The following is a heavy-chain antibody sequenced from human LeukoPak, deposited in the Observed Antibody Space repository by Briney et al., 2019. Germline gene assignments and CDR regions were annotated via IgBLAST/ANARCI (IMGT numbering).Heavy chain of an antibody. V-gene: IGHV3-23*01. CDR2: ISGNGGTT. CDR1: GFTFSDYA. Sequence: GGSLRVSCAASGFTFSDYAMTWVRQAPGKGLEWVSVISGNGGTTYYADSVKGWFTISRDNSKSTLYLQMNSLRAEDTAVYFCARESWYFDYWGQGTLVTVSS. CDR3: ARESWYFDY. J-gene: IGHJ4*02.